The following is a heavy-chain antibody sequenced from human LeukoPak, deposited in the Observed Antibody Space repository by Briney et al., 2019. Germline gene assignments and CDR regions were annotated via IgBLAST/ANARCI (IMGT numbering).Heavy chain of an antibody. CDR2: VYYNGDI. CDR1: GIPISTYY. Sequence: SETLSLTCSVSGIPISTYYWSWIRQSPGKRLEWIAYVYYNGDIMYNPSLKSRVTISLDTSKNQFSLNMASVTAADTAVYFCATTWYYDTRGYLFDDWGHGTLVTVSS. CDR3: ATTWYYDTRGYLFDD. D-gene: IGHD3-22*01. V-gene: IGHV4-59*01. J-gene: IGHJ4*01.